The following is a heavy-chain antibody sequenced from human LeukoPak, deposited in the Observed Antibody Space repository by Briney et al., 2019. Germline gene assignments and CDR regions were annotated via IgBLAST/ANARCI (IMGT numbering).Heavy chain of an antibody. CDR1: GGSSVSRGGYY. J-gene: IGHJ4*02. Sequence: SETLSLTCTVSGGSSVSRGGYYWTRIRQHPEKGLEWIGSFYLRASYNPSLKSRVTISVDTSKNQFSLKLSSVTAADTAVYYCARGGEYYDFWSGWRYSYYFDYWGQGTLVSVSS. CDR3: ARGGEYYDFWSGWRYSYYFDY. V-gene: IGHV4-61*08. CDR2: FYLRA. D-gene: IGHD3-3*01.